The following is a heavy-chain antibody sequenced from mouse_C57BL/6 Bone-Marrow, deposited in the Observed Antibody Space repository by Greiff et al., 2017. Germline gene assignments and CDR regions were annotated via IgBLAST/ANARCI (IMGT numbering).Heavy chain of an antibody. CDR3: LYYDYDGRFAY. Sequence: QVQLKQPGAELVRPGSSVKLSCKASGYTFTSYWMAWVKQRPGQGLEWIGNIYPSDSETHYNQKFKDKATLTVDKSSSTAYMQLSSLTSEDSAVYYGLYYDYDGRFAYWGQGTLVTVSA. V-gene: IGHV1-61*01. D-gene: IGHD2-4*01. CDR1: GYTFTSYW. CDR2: IYPSDSET. J-gene: IGHJ3*01.